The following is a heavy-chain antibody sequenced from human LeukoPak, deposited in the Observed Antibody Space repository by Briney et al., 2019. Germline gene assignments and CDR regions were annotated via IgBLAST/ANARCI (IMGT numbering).Heavy chain of an antibody. CDR1: LFTLDDSV. CDR3: AKDIWGWGDMAIPAFDI. Sequence: VRCLRLSRAASLFTLDDSVRHWVRPAPGEGLERVSGISWNRGSIGYADSVKGRFTISRDNAKNSLYLQMNSLRAEDTALYYCAKDIWGWGDMAIPAFDIEGQGKRITVS. V-gene: IGHV3-9*01. D-gene: IGHD2-2*02. J-gene: IGHJ3*02. CDR2: ISWNRGSI.